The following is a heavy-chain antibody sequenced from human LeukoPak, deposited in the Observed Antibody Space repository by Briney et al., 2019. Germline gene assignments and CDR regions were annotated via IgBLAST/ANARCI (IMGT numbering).Heavy chain of an antibody. CDR1: GFTFSSYS. V-gene: IGHV3-21*01. CDR3: ARDGGSTRHAFDI. D-gene: IGHD3-16*01. J-gene: IGHJ3*02. CDR2: ISSSSSYI. Sequence: GGSLRLSCAASGFTFSSYSMNWVRQAPGKGLEWVSSISSSSSYIYYADSVKGRFTISRDNAKNSLYLQMNSLRAEDTAVYYCARDGGSTRHAFDIWGQGTMVTVSS.